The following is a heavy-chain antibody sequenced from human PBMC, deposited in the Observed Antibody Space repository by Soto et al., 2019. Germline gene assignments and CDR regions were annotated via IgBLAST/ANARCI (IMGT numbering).Heavy chain of an antibody. CDR2: ISYDGSNK. CDR1: GFTFSSYG. CDR3: AKGGHATIFGVANYYYGMDV. V-gene: IGHV3-30*18. D-gene: IGHD3-3*01. Sequence: GGSLRLSCAASGFTFSSYGMHWVRQAPGKGLEWVAVISYDGSNKYYADSVKGRFTISRDNSKNTLYLQMNSLRAEDTAVYYCAKGGHATIFGVANYYYGMDVWGQGTTVTVSS. J-gene: IGHJ6*02.